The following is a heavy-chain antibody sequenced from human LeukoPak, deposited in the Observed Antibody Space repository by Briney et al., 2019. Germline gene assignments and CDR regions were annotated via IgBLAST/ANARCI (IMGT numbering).Heavy chain of an antibody. CDR3: AREASGSSDFDY. Sequence: PSETLSLTCTVSGGSISSYYWSWIRQPPGKGLEWIGSIHYSGSTTYNPSLKSRVTISVDTSKNQFSLKLSSVTAADTAVYYCAREASGSSDFDYWGQGTLVTVSS. V-gene: IGHV4-59*12. D-gene: IGHD3-10*01. CDR1: GGSISSYY. CDR2: IHYSGST. J-gene: IGHJ4*02.